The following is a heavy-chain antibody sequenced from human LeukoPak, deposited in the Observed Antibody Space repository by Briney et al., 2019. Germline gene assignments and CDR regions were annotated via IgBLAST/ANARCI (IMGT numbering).Heavy chain of an antibody. CDR1: GGSISSYY. CDR3: ARDHADYGDDILDWFDS. CDR2: IYTSGST. D-gene: IGHD4-17*01. J-gene: IGHJ5*01. V-gene: IGHV4-4*07. Sequence: SETLSLTCTVSGGSISSYYWSWIRQPAGKGLEWIGRIYTSGSTNYNPSLKSRVTMSVDTSKNQFSLKLSSVTAADTAVYYCARDHADYGDDILDWFDSWGQGTLVTVSS.